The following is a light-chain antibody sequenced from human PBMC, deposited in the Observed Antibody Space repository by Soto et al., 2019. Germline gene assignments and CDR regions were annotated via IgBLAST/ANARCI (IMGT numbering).Light chain of an antibody. CDR2: WAS. CDR3: QQYYGTRYT. Sequence: DIVMTQSPDSLAVSLGERATINCKSSQSVLYSANNKNYLAWYQQRPGQPPKLLVYWASTRESGVPDRFSGSGPGTDFTLTISSLQAEDVAVYYCQQYYGTRYTFGQGTKLEIK. CDR1: QSVLYSANNKNY. J-gene: IGKJ2*01. V-gene: IGKV4-1*01.